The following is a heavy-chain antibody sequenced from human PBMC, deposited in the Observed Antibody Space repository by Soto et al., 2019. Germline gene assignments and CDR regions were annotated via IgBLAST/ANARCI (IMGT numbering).Heavy chain of an antibody. Sequence: SETLSLTCTVSDGSISNFYRSWIRQPPGKGLEWIGYISSSGNTNYNPSLKSRVSISVDTSKNQFSLNLTSVTAADTAVYYCARAPMVLTRSHFDSWGQGTPVTVSS. CDR2: ISSSGNT. CDR3: ARAPMVLTRSHFDS. CDR1: DGSISNFY. V-gene: IGHV4-59*01. D-gene: IGHD3-22*01. J-gene: IGHJ4*02.